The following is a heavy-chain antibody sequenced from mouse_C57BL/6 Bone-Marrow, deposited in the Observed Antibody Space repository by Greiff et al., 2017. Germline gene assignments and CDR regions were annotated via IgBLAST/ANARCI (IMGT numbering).Heavy chain of an antibody. D-gene: IGHD2-1*01. V-gene: IGHV7-3*01. CDR2: IRNKANGYTT. CDR3: ARPLYYDNSAWFAY. J-gene: IGHJ3*01. Sequence: EVKLLESGGGLVQPGGSLSLSCAASGFTFTDYYMSWVRQPPGKALEWLGFIRNKANGYTTEYSASVKVRFTISRDNSQSILYLQMNALRAEDSATYYCARPLYYDNSAWFAYWGQGTLVTVSA. CDR1: GFTFTDYY.